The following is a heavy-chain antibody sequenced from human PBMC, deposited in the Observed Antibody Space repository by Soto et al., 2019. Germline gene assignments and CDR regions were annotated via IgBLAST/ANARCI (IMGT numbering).Heavy chain of an antibody. Sequence: GASVKVSCKASGYTFTSYGISWVRQAPGQGLEWMGWISAYNGNTNYAQKLQGRVTMTTDTSTSTAYMELRSLRSDDTAVYYCARDTHTRINIGSYYYGMDVWGQGTTVTVAS. CDR3: ARDTHTRINIGSYYYGMDV. V-gene: IGHV1-18*01. CDR2: ISAYNGNT. J-gene: IGHJ6*02. CDR1: GYTFTSYG. D-gene: IGHD3-10*01.